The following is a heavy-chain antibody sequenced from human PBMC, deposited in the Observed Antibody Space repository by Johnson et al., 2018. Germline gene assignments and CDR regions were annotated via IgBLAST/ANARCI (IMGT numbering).Heavy chain of an antibody. J-gene: IGHJ5*02. CDR1: GYTFTSYY. V-gene: IGHV1-46*01. Sequence: QVQLVQSGAEVKKXGASVKVXRKASGYTFTSYYMHWVRQAPGQGLEWMGIINPSGGSTSYAQKFQGRVTMTRDTSTSTVYMELSSLRSEDTAGYYWARKYGDDEGWCDPWGQGTLVTVSS. D-gene: IGHD4-17*01. CDR2: INPSGGST. CDR3: ARKYGDDEGWCDP.